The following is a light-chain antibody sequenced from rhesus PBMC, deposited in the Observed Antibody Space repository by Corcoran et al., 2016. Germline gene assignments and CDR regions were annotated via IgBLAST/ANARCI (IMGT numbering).Light chain of an antibody. V-gene: IGLV2-32*02. J-gene: IGLJ6*01. CDR2: EVN. CDR3: SSYAGSKTYV. Sequence: QAALTQPRSVSGSPGQSVTISCSGSYNDIGSHDDVSWYLQHPGTAPKLLIYEVNKRPSGVSDRLSGSKSGTTASLTISGLQAEDEADYYCSSYAGSKTYVFGSGTTVTVL. CDR1: YNDIGSHDD.